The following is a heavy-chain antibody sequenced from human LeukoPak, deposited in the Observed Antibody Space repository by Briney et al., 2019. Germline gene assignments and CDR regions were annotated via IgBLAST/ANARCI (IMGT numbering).Heavy chain of an antibody. CDR2: ISAYNGNT. D-gene: IGHD5-12*01. Sequence: APVKVSCKASGYTFTSYGISWVRQAPGQGLEWMGWISAYNGNTNYAQKLQGRVTITADESTSTAYMELSSLRSEDTAVYYCARELVGLRLLFDYWGQGTLVTVSS. J-gene: IGHJ4*02. V-gene: IGHV1-18*01. CDR3: ARELVGLRLLFDY. CDR1: GYTFTSYG.